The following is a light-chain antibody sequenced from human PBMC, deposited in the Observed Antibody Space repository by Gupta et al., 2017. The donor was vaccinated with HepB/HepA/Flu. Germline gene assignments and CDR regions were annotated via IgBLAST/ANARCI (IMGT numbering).Light chain of an antibody. V-gene: IGKV4-1*01. CDR3: QQYYSSPPT. CDR2: WAS. CDR1: QSVLFSSNDKNY. Sequence: DIVMTQSPDSLAVSLGERATINCKSSQSVLFSSNDKNYLAWYQQKPGQPPKLLIYWASTRESGVPDRFSDSGSGTDFTLTISSLQAEDVAIYHCQQYYSSPPTFGQGTKMEIK. J-gene: IGKJ2*01.